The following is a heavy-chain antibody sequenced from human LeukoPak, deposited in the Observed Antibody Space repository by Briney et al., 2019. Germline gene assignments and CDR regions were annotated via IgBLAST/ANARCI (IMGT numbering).Heavy chain of an antibody. J-gene: IGHJ5*02. D-gene: IGHD2-2*01. Sequence: ASVKVSCKASGYTFTSYGISWVRQAPGQGLEWMGWISAYNGNTNYAQKLQGRVTMTTDTSTSTAYMELRSLRSDDTAVYYCARVRGYCSSTSCYNNWFDPWGQGTLVIVSS. CDR2: ISAYNGNT. CDR1: GYTFTSYG. V-gene: IGHV1-18*01. CDR3: ARVRGYCSSTSCYNNWFDP.